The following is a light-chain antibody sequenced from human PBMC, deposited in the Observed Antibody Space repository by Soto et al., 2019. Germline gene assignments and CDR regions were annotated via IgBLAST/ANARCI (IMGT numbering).Light chain of an antibody. CDR2: DVT. CDR3: CSYAGSYVV. V-gene: IGLV2-11*01. CDR1: SSDVGGYNY. J-gene: IGLJ2*01. Sequence: QSALTQPRSVSGSPGQAVTISCTGTSSDVGGYNYVSWYQQHPGKAPKLMIYDVTKRPSGVPDRFSGSKSGNTASLTISGLQAEEDADYYCCSYAGSYVVFGGGTKLTVL.